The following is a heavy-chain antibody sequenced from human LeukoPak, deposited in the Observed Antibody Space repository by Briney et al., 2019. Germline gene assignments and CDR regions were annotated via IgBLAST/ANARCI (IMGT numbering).Heavy chain of an antibody. CDR1: GYSFTSYW. CDR2: IYYGDCDT. CDR3: ARQWGRGSGSYLAY. V-gene: IGHV5-51*01. J-gene: IGHJ4*02. Sequence: GESLKISCSGSGYSFTSYWIAWVRQMPGKGLEWMGVIYYGDCDTTYSPSFQGQVTISADKSISTAYLQWSSLRASDTAMYYCARQWGRGSGSYLAYWGQGTLVTVSS. D-gene: IGHD3-10*01.